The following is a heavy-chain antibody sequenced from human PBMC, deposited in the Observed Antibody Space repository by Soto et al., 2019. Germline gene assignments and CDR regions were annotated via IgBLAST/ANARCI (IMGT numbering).Heavy chain of an antibody. V-gene: IGHV3-7*01. Sequence: GGSLRLSCVASGFTFSVYWMSWVRQAPGEGLEWVARIKFDGSGIQYADSVKGRFSISRDNAGNSVYLQMNSLRAEDTAVYYCARDSGYSSVDSVNQYFDYWGQGXLVTVYS. CDR3: ARDSGYSSVDSVNQYFDY. CDR2: IKFDGSGI. CDR1: GFTFSVYW. D-gene: IGHD5-12*01. J-gene: IGHJ4*02.